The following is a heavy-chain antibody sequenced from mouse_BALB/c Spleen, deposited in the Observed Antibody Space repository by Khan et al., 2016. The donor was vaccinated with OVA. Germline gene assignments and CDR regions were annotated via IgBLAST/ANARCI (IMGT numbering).Heavy chain of an antibody. Sequence: QVQLKESGGELIRPGTSVKVSCKASGYAFTHYLIEWVKQRPGQGLEWIGEINPGSGSTNYNEKLKGKSILTADKSSSTAYMQLSSLTSDDSAVYFCARGDYSDFVYFDYGDQGTALTVST. J-gene: IGHJ2*01. CDR1: GYAFTHYL. D-gene: IGHD2-12*01. CDR3: ARGDYSDFVYFDY. CDR2: INPGSGST. V-gene: IGHV1-54*01.